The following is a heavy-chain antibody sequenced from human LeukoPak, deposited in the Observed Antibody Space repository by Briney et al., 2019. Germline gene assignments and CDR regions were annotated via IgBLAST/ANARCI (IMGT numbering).Heavy chain of an antibody. Sequence: SETLSLTCAVYGGSFSGYYWSWIRQPPGKGLEWIGEINHSGSTNYNPSLKSRVTISVDTSKNQFSLKLSSVTAADTAVYYCARGVSGRYFDHWGQGTLVTVSS. CDR2: INHSGST. CDR3: ARGVSGRYFDH. V-gene: IGHV4-34*01. J-gene: IGHJ4*02. CDR1: GGSFSGYY.